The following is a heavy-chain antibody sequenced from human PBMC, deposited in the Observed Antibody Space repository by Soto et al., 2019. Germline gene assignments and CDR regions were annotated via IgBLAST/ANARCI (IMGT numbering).Heavy chain of an antibody. CDR2: ISGSGGST. V-gene: IGHV3-23*01. Sequence: AGGSLRLSCAASGFTFSSYAMSWVRQAPGKGLEWVSAISGSGGSTYYADSVKGRFTISRDNSKNTLYLQMNSLGAEDTAVYYCAKEGYDFWSGYNWFDPWGQGTLVTVSS. CDR3: AKEGYDFWSGYNWFDP. CDR1: GFTFSSYA. D-gene: IGHD3-3*01. J-gene: IGHJ5*02.